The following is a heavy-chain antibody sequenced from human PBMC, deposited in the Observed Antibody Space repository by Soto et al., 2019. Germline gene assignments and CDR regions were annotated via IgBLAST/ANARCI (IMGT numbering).Heavy chain of an antibody. Sequence: EVQLLEAGGGLVQPGGSLRLSCAASGFSFRDYGMSWVRQAPGKGLEWLSAIIGNGDTAYYADSVRGRFTISRDNSKNTLYLQVNDLGAEDTAIYYCAKDYDFGDSLPFDCWGQGTLVTVSS. CDR1: GFSFRDYG. CDR2: IIGNGDTA. CDR3: AKDYDFGDSLPFDC. D-gene: IGHD4-17*01. V-gene: IGHV3-23*01. J-gene: IGHJ4*02.